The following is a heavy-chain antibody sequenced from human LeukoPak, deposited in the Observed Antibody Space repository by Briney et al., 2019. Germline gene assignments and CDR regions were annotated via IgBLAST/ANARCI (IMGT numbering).Heavy chain of an antibody. CDR3: ARTMVRGVRDAFDV. Sequence: PGGSLRLSCRGSGLTFSRESMTWVRQAPGKGLEWVSSFVSGGSDTYDADSVKGRFTMSIDNAGNSLYLQMNNLRGEDTAVYYCARTMVRGVRDAFDVWGQGTLVAVS. D-gene: IGHD3-10*01. CDR1: GLTFSRES. CDR2: FVSGGSDT. V-gene: IGHV3-21*01. J-gene: IGHJ3*01.